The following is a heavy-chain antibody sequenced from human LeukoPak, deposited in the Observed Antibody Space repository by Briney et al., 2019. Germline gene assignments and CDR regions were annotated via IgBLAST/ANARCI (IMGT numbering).Heavy chain of an antibody. D-gene: IGHD2/OR15-2a*01. CDR2: IYYSGTT. J-gene: IGHJ4*02. Sequence: SETLSLTCTVSSGSISSDYWSWIRQPPGKGLEWIGHIYYSGTTNYNPSLKSRVTMSVDTSRKLFSLKLSSVTAADAAVYYCARSKYYFDYWGQGTLVTVSS. V-gene: IGHV4-59*01. CDR1: SGSISSDY. CDR3: ARSKYYFDY.